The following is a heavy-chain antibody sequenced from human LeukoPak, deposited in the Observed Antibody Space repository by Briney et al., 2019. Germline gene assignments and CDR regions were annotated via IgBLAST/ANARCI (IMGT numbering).Heavy chain of an antibody. Sequence: SETLSLTCTVSGGSICSYYWSWIRQPAGKGLEWIGYIYYSGSTNYNPSLKSRVTISVDTSKNQFSLKLSSVTAADTAVYYCARDSLAGNVDYWGQGTLVTVSS. CDR3: ARDSLAGNVDY. D-gene: IGHD1-14*01. CDR2: IYYSGST. V-gene: IGHV4-59*01. J-gene: IGHJ4*02. CDR1: GGSICSYY.